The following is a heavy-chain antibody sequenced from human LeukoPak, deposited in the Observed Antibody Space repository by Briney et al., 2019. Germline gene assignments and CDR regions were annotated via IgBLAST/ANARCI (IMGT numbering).Heavy chain of an antibody. J-gene: IGHJ6*02. Sequence: SVKVSLSASGGTLIINANCLARHAPGQGLEWMGGIIPIFGTANYAQKFQGRVTITADESTSTAYMELSSRKSEDTAVYDCAGRNYYYDSSGCYLDYSYYGMDFWGQGTTVTVSS. CDR1: GGTLIINA. CDR3: AGRNYYYDSSGCYLDYSYYGMDF. D-gene: IGHD3-22*01. V-gene: IGHV1-69*13. CDR2: IIPIFGTA.